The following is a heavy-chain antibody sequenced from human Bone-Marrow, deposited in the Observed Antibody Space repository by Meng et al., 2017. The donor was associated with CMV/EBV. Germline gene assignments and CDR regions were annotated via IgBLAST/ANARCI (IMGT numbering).Heavy chain of an antibody. CDR2: ISSSSSTI. CDR3: ARAGGYIEIAARPPDY. CDR1: GFTFSSYS. Sequence: GESLKISCAASGFTFSSYSMNWVRQAPGKGLEWVSYISSSSSTIYYADSVKGRFTISRDNAKNSLYLQMNSLRAEDTAVYYCARAGGYIEIAARPPDYWGQGTLVTVSS. V-gene: IGHV3-48*04. D-gene: IGHD6-6*01. J-gene: IGHJ4*02.